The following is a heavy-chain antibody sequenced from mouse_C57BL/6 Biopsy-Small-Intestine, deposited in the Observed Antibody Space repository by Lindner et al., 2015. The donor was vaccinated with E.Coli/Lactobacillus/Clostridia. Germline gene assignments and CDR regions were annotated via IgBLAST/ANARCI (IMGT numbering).Heavy chain of an antibody. J-gene: IGHJ4*01. V-gene: IGHV1-4*02. Sequence: SVKVSCKVSGDTFTSYVFNWVRQAPGQGLEWMAYLNPSSGNTVYAPQFRGRVTLTMNPSIRSLYMEVRSLRSEDTAVYYCARGLHVSKPRGHDSYDLDHWGQGTLVTVSS. CDR2: LNPSSGNT. D-gene: IGHD1-1*01. CDR3: ARGLHVSKPRGHDSYDLDH. CDR1: GDTFTSYV.